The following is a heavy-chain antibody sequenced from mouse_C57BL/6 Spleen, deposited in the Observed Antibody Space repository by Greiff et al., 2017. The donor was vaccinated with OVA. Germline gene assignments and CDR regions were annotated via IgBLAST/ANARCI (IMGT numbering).Heavy chain of an antibody. CDR1: GYTFTSYW. J-gene: IGHJ2*01. CDR2: IDPSDSYT. CDR3: ARLAGAPFDY. D-gene: IGHD3-3*01. V-gene: IGHV1-69*01. Sequence: VQLQQPGAELVMPGASVKLSCKASGYTFTSYWMHWVKQRPGQGLEWIGEIDPSDSYTNYNQKFKGKSTLTVDKSSSTAYMQLSSLTSEDSAVYYCARLAGAPFDYWGQGTTLTVSS.